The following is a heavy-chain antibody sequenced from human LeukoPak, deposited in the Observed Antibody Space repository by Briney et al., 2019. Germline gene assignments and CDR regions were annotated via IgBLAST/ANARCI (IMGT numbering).Heavy chain of an antibody. CDR2: ISSTGSYI. Sequence: PGGSLRLSCVASGFTFSSYNVNWVRQASGKGLEWVSSISSTGSYIYYADSVKGRFTISRDNAKNSLYLKMNSLRAEDTAVYYRARAQLLVLDYWGQGTLVTVSS. D-gene: IGHD6-19*01. V-gene: IGHV3-21*06. J-gene: IGHJ4*02. CDR3: ARAQLLVLDY. CDR1: GFTFSSYN.